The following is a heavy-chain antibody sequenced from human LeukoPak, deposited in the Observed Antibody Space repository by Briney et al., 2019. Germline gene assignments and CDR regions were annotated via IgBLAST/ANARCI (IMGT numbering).Heavy chain of an antibody. V-gene: IGHV3-23*01. CDR3: AKDRGYSSGWYLDY. Sequence: PGGSLRLSCAASGFTFSDYFMTWIRQAPGKGLEWASTISGSGGSTYYADSVKGRFTISRDYSKNTLDLQMNSLRAEDTAVYYCAKDRGYSSGWYLDYWGQGALVTVSS. CDR2: ISGSGGST. J-gene: IGHJ4*02. CDR1: GFTFSDYF. D-gene: IGHD6-19*01.